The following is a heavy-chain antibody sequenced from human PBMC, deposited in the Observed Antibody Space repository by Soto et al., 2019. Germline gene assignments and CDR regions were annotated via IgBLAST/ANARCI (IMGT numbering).Heavy chain of an antibody. Sequence: GASVKVSCKASGYTFTSYGIRWVRQAPGQGLECMGWISAYNGNTNYAQKLQGRVTMTTDTSTSTAYMELRSLRSDDTAVYYCARVGVETYYDFWSGYYRVPLDYWGQGTLVTVSS. V-gene: IGHV1-18*01. CDR3: ARVGVETYYDFWSGYYRVPLDY. J-gene: IGHJ4*02. D-gene: IGHD3-3*01. CDR2: ISAYNGNT. CDR1: GYTFTSYG.